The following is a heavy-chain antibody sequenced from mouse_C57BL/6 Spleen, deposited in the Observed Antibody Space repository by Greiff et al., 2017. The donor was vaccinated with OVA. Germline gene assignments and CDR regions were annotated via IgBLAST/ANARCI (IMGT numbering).Heavy chain of an antibody. J-gene: IGHJ4*01. Sequence: QVQLQQSGPELVKPGASVKISCKASGYAFSSSWMNWVKQRPGKGLEWIGRIYPGDGDTNYNGKFKGKATLTADKSSSTAYMQLSSLTSEDSAVYFCARRSLLTLGAMDYWGQGTSVTVSS. V-gene: IGHV1-82*01. D-gene: IGHD3-3*01. CDR2: IYPGDGDT. CDR1: GYAFSSSW. CDR3: ARRSLLTLGAMDY.